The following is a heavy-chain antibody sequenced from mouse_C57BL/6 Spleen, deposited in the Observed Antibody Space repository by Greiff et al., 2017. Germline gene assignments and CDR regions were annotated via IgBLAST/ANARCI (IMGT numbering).Heavy chain of an antibody. CDR2: IDPSDSYT. V-gene: IGHV1-50*01. Sequence: VQLQQPGAELVKPGASVKLSCKASGYTFTSYWMQWVKQRPGQGLEWIGEIDPSDSYTNYNQKFKGKATLTVDTSSSTAYMQLSSLTSEDSAVYYCARHPEGAYWGQGTLVTVSA. J-gene: IGHJ3*01. CDR1: GYTFTSYW. CDR3: ARHPEGAY.